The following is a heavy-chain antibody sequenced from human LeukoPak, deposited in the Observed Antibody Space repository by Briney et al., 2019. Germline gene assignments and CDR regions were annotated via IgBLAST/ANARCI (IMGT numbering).Heavy chain of an antibody. D-gene: IGHD3-16*01. CDR2: ISSSGSTI. Sequence: GGSLRLSCAASGFTFSSYELNWVRQAPGKGLEWVSYISSSGSTIYYADSVKGRFTISRDNSKDSLYLQMNSLRTEDTGLYHCASEVGYKSLGYLGQGTLVTVSS. CDR3: ASEVGYKSLGY. J-gene: IGHJ4*02. CDR1: GFTFSSYE. V-gene: IGHV3-48*03.